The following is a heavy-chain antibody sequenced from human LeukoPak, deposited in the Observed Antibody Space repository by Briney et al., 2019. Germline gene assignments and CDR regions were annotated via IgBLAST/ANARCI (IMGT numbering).Heavy chain of an antibody. CDR2: FDPEDGET. Sequence: ASVKVSCKVSGYTLTELSMHWVRQAPGKGLEWMGGFDPEDGETIYAQKFQGRVTMTEVTSTDTAYMELSSLRSEDTAVYYCATDWGPTTVTTKWGQGTLVTVSS. CDR3: ATDWGPTTVTTK. J-gene: IGHJ4*02. V-gene: IGHV1-24*01. CDR1: GYTLTELS. D-gene: IGHD4-17*01.